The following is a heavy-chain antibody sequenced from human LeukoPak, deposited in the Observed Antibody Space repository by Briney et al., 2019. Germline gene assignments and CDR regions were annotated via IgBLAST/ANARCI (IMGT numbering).Heavy chain of an antibody. CDR3: ARTIVVEYLPTFGFDY. Sequence: SVKVSCKASGGTFSSYAISWVRQAPGQGLEWMGGIIPIFGTANYAQKFQGRVTITTDESTSTAYMELSSLRSEDTAVYYCARTIVVEYLPTFGFDYWGQGTLVTVSS. D-gene: IGHD2-2*01. V-gene: IGHV1-69*05. CDR2: IIPIFGTA. J-gene: IGHJ4*02. CDR1: GGTFSSYA.